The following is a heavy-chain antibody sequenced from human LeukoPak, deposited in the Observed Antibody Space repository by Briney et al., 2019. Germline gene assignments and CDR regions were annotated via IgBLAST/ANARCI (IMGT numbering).Heavy chain of an antibody. Sequence: GASVKVSCKASGYTFTSYGISWVRQAPGQGLEWMGGIIPIFGTANYAQKFQGRVTITTDESTSTAYMELSSLRSEDTAVYYCARGTGIPDFDYWGQGTLVTVSS. CDR1: GYTFTSYG. V-gene: IGHV1-69*05. J-gene: IGHJ4*02. CDR3: ARGTGIPDFDY. CDR2: IIPIFGTA. D-gene: IGHD1-1*01.